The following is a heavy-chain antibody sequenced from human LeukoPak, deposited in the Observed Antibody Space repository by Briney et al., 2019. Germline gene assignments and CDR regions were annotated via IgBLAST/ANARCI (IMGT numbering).Heavy chain of an antibody. V-gene: IGHV1-2*02. CDR3: ARDLYSGYDSTFDY. D-gene: IGHD5-12*01. CDR2: INPNSGGT. J-gene: IGHJ4*02. CDR1: GYTFTSYG. Sequence: ASVKVSCKASGYTFTSYGISWVRQAPGQGLEWMGWINPNSGGTNYAQKFQGRVTMTRDTSISTAYMELSRLRSDDTAVYYCARDLYSGYDSTFDYWGQGTLVTVSS.